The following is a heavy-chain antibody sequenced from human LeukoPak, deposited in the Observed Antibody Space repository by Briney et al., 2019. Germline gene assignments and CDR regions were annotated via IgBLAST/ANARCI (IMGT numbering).Heavy chain of an antibody. D-gene: IGHD2-15*01. CDR3: AKDHSGGSPEGLLSDYMDV. CDR1: GFTFSDYY. J-gene: IGHJ6*03. Sequence: PGGSLRLSCAASGFTFSDYYMSWIRQAPGKGLEWVSYISSSGSTIYYADSVKGRFTISRDNSKNTLYLQMNSLRAEDTAVYYCAKDHSGGSPEGLLSDYMDVWGKGTTVTVSS. CDR2: ISSSGSTI. V-gene: IGHV3-11*04.